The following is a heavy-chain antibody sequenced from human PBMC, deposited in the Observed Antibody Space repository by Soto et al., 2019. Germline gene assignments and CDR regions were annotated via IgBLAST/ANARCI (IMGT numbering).Heavy chain of an antibody. Sequence: QVQLVQSGAEVMQPGASVKVSCKASGYTFNTYTIHWVRQAPGQSLEWMGWITPDNGNTYFSQKFQGRVTVTRDTSASTAYLELSSLTSEDTAVYYCAKEPRHAVYFDYWGLGSLVTVSS. CDR3: AKEPRHAVYFDY. V-gene: IGHV1-3*01. CDR2: ITPDNGNT. J-gene: IGHJ4*02. CDR1: GYTFNTYT.